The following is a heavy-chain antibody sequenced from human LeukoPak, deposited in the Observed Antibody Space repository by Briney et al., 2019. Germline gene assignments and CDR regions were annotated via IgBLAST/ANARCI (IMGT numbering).Heavy chain of an antibody. V-gene: IGHV1-69*05. J-gene: IGHJ6*03. CDR1: GDIFNSYS. CDR3: ARVGRSRGSLPNSYYYMDV. D-gene: IGHD1-26*01. Sequence: ASVKVSCKASGDIFNSYSISWVRQAPGQGLEWMGGIIPIFGSANYAQKFQGRVTITTDQSTTTAYMELSSLSSEDTAVYYCARVGRSRGSLPNSYYYMDVWGKGTTVTVSS. CDR2: IIPIFGSA.